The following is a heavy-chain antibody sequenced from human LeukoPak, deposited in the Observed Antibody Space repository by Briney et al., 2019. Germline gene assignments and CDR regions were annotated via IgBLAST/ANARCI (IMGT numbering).Heavy chain of an antibody. Sequence: SETLSLTCTVSGGSISSHYWSWIRQPPGKGLEWIGYIYYSGSTNCNPSLKSRVTISVDTSKNQFSLKLSSVTAADTAVYYCARGNDSSGYHWFDPWGQGTLVTVSS. CDR2: IYYSGST. CDR1: GGSISSHY. J-gene: IGHJ5*02. V-gene: IGHV4-59*08. CDR3: ARGNDSSGYHWFDP. D-gene: IGHD3-22*01.